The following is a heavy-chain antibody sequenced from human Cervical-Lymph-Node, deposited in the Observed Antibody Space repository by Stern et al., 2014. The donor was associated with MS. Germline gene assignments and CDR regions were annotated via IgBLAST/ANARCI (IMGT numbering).Heavy chain of an antibody. V-gene: IGHV2-5*02. CDR2: IYWDDDK. Sequence: QVTLNASGATLVKATQTLTLTCTFSGFSLGTRGVGVGWIRLTPGQAPEWLAIIYWDDDKRYSPSFKNRVTIAKDTTKSQVVLAMTNVDAEDTATYFCAHRTSLPVIWASNWFDPWGQGILVTVSS. CDR3: AHRTSLPVIWASNWFDP. D-gene: IGHD2/OR15-2a*01. CDR1: GFSLGTRGVG. J-gene: IGHJ5*02.